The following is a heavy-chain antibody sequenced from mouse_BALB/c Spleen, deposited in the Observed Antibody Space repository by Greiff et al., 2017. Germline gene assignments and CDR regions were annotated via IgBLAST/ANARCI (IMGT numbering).Heavy chain of an antibody. D-gene: IGHD1-2*01. CDR3: NAWITTATPAY. Sequence: EVQLQQSGAELVRSGASVKLSCTASGFNIKDYYMHWVKQRPEQGLEWIGWIDPENGDTEYAPKFQGKATMTADTSSNTAYLQLSSLTSEDTAVYYCNAWITTATPAYWGQGTLVTVSA. CDR1: GFNIKDYY. J-gene: IGHJ3*01. CDR2: IDPENGDT. V-gene: IGHV14-4*02.